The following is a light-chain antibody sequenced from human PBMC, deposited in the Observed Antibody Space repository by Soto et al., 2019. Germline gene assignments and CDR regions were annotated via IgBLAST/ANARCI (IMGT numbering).Light chain of an antibody. CDR2: KVS. J-gene: IGKJ2*01. V-gene: IGKV2-30*01. CDR1: QSVVYSDGNTY. Sequence: DVVMTQSPLSLPVTLGQPASVSCRSSQSVVYSDGNTYLSWFQQRPGQSPRRLIYKVSNRDSGVPDRFSGSGSDTDFTLKISRVVAEDVGLYYCMQGTYWPYTFGQGTQLEIK. CDR3: MQGTYWPYT.